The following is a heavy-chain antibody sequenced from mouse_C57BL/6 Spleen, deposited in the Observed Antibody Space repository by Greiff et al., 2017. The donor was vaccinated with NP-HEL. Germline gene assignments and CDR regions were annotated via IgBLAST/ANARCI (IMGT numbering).Heavy chain of an antibody. Sequence: QVQLKESGAELVRPGTSVKVSCKASGYAFTNYLIEWVKQRPGQGLEWIGVINPGSGGTNYNEKFKGKATLTADKSSSTAYMQLSSLTSEDSAVYFCARFDYDWDFDYWGQGTTLTVSS. CDR1: GYAFTNYL. D-gene: IGHD2-4*01. V-gene: IGHV1-54*01. J-gene: IGHJ2*01. CDR2: INPGSGGT. CDR3: ARFDYDWDFDY.